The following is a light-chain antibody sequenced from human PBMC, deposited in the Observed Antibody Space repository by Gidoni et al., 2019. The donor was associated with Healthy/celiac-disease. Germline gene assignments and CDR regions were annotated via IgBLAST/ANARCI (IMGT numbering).Light chain of an antibody. CDR3: QQLNSYPLFT. CDR2: AAS. V-gene: IGKV1-9*01. Sequence: DIQLTQSPSFLSASVGDRVTITCRASQGISSYLAWYQQKPGKAPKLLIYAASTMQSGVPSRFSGSGSGTEFTLTISSLQPEDVATDYCQQLNSYPLFTFGPGTKVDIK. J-gene: IGKJ3*01. CDR1: QGISSY.